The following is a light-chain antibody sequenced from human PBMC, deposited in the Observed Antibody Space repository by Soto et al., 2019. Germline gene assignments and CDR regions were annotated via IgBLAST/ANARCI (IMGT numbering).Light chain of an antibody. CDR2: SAS. V-gene: IGKV3-20*01. J-gene: IGKJ5*01. CDR3: QQYGSSPPRIT. CDR1: QSVSSSD. Sequence: IVLTQSPGTLSFSPGERATLSCRASQSVSSSDLAWYQQKPGQAPRLLIYSASSRATGIPDRFSGSGSGTDFTLTISRLEPEDFAVYYCQQYGSSPPRITFGQGTRLEIK.